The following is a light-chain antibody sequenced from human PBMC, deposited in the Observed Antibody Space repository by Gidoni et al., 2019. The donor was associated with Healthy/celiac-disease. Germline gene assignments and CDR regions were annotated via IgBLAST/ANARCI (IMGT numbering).Light chain of an antibody. V-gene: IGKV1-5*01. Sequence: DVQMTQSPSTLSASVGDRVTITCRASQSISSWLTWYQQKPGKAPKLLIYDASSLESGVPSRFSGSGSGTDFTLTISSLHPDDFATYYCQQYNRYWTFGQGTKVEIK. J-gene: IGKJ1*01. CDR2: DAS. CDR3: QQYNRYWT. CDR1: QSISSW.